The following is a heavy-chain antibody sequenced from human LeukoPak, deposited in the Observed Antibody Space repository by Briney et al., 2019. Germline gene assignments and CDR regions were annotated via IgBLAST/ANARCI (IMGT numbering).Heavy chain of an antibody. CDR3: ARGSWYGDY. CDR1: GFTFSSYA. J-gene: IGHJ4*02. Sequence: GGSLRLSCAASGFTFSSYAMSWVRQAPGKGLEWVSYISSSSSTIYYADSVKGRFTISRDNAKNSLYLQMNSLGAEDTAVYYCARGSWYGDYWGQGTLVTVSS. D-gene: IGHD6-13*01. V-gene: IGHV3-48*04. CDR2: ISSSSSTI.